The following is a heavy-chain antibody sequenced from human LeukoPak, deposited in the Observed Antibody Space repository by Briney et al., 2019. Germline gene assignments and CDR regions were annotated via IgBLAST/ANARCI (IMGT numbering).Heavy chain of an antibody. V-gene: IGHV3-30*04. D-gene: IGHD3-22*01. Sequence: GGSLRLSCAASGFTFGSYTLHWVRQAPGKGLEWVAVMLYDGETAYYADSVKGRFTVSRDNSKNTLYLQMNSLRHEDTAVYYCARDPGGPTTYDHSGRDTLDYWGQGTLVTVSS. CDR2: MLYDGETA. J-gene: IGHJ4*02. CDR3: ARDPGGPTTYDHSGRDTLDY. CDR1: GFTFGSYT.